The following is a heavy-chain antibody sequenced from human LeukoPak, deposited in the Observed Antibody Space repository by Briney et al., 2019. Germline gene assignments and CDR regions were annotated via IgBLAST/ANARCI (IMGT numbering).Heavy chain of an antibody. J-gene: IGHJ4*02. D-gene: IGHD3-22*01. V-gene: IGHV3-30*02. CDR2: IRYDGSNK. Sequence: GGSLRLSCAASGFTFSSYSMHWVRQAPGKGLEWVAFIRYDGSNKYYADSVKGRFTISRDNSKNTLYLQMNSLRGEDTAVYYCAQLDYYDSSGYYSDYWGQGTLDTVSS. CDR1: GFTFSSYS. CDR3: AQLDYYDSSGYYSDY.